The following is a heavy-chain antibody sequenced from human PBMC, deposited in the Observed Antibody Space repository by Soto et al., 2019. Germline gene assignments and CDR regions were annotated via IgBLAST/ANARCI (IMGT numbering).Heavy chain of an antibody. Sequence: KPGGSLRLSCAASGFTFSSYSMNWVRQAPGKGLEWVSSISSSSSYIYYADSVKGRFTIPRDNAKNSLYLQMNSLRAEDTAVYYCARASDCTNGVCYRAYYFDYWGQGTLVTVSS. CDR3: ARASDCTNGVCYRAYYFDY. V-gene: IGHV3-21*01. CDR1: GFTFSSYS. CDR2: ISSSSSYI. D-gene: IGHD2-8*01. J-gene: IGHJ4*02.